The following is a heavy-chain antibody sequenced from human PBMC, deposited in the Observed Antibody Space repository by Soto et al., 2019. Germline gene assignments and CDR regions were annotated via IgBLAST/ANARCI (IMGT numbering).Heavy chain of an antibody. V-gene: IGHV3-33*01. CDR3: AREGDTDHYWYFDL. J-gene: IGHJ2*01. CDR1: GFTFSSYG. CDR2: IWYDGSNK. D-gene: IGHD5-18*01. Sequence: QVQLVESGGGVVQPGRSLRLSCAASGFTFSSYGMHWVRQAPGKGLEWVAVIWYDGSNKYYADSVKGRFTISRDNSKNTLYLQMNSLRAEDTAVYFCAREGDTDHYWYFDLWGRGTLVTVSS.